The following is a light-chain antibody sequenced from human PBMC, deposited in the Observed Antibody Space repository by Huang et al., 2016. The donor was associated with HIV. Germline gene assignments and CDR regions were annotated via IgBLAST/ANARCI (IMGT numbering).Light chain of an antibody. CDR3: QQYYRTPLT. CDR2: GAS. CDR1: QSLLDSSLNKDK. J-gene: IGKJ4*01. V-gene: IGKV4-1*01. Sequence: DIVMTQSPDSLAVSLGARATINCRSTQSLLDSSLNKDKLAWYQQKPGHPPRLLIYGASTRESAVPDRISGSGSGTDFTLTISSLQAEDVAVYYCQQYYRTPLTFGGGTKVEIK.